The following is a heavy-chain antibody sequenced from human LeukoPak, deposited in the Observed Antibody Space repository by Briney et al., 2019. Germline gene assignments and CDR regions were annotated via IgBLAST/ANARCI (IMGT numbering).Heavy chain of an antibody. CDR3: AKDGDSDGYFDWLLYGYYFDY. CDR2: IRYDGSNK. D-gene: IGHD3-9*01. V-gene: IGHV3-30*02. Sequence: GGSLRLSCAASGFTFSSYGMRWVRQAPGKGLEWVAFIRYDGSNKYYADSVKGRFTISRDNSKNTLYLQMNSLRAEDTAVYYCAKDGDSDGYFDWLLYGYYFDYWGQGTLVTVSS. CDR1: GFTFSSYG. J-gene: IGHJ4*02.